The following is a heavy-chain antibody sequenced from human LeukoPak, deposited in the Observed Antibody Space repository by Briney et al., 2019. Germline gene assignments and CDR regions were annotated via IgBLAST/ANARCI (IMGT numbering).Heavy chain of an antibody. Sequence: SVKVSCKASGSTFSSYAISWVRQAPGQGLEWMGGIIPIFGTANYAQKFQGRVTITADKSTSTAYMELSSLRSEDTAVYYCARARPGRGYSYGKDYWGQGTLVTVSS. CDR3: ARARPGRGYSYGKDY. D-gene: IGHD5-18*01. CDR2: IIPIFGTA. J-gene: IGHJ4*02. V-gene: IGHV1-69*06. CDR1: GSTFSSYA.